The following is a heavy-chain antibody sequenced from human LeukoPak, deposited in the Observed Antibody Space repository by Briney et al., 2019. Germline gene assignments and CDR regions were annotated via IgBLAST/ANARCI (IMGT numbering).Heavy chain of an antibody. V-gene: IGHV3-66*04. CDR1: GFTVSSNY. CDR3: ARHLRVAAAESKSYYYYGMDV. CDR2: IYSGGST. Sequence: GGSLRLSCAASGFTVSSNYMNWVRQAPGKGLEWVSAIYSGGSTYYADSVKGRFTISRDNSKNTLYLQMHSLRAEDTAVYYCARHLRVAAAESKSYYYYGMDVWGQGTTVTVSS. J-gene: IGHJ6*02. D-gene: IGHD6-13*01.